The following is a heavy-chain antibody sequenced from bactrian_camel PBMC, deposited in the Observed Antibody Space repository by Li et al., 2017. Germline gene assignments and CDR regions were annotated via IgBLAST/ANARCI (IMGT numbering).Heavy chain of an antibody. V-gene: IGHV3S55*01. CDR2: IRRSGGET. CDR1: GHSLGSNC. Sequence: HVQLVESGGGSVQTGGSLRLSCVVSGHSLGSNCVGWYRLPPGRAPAEREGIAAIRRSGGETWYAGSVKGRFTISQDSARNTVYLQMDSLKTEDSAVYYCATSTLASWYAGLNYWGQGTQVTVS. J-gene: IGHJ4*01. CDR3: ATSTLASWYAGLNY. D-gene: IGHD6*01.